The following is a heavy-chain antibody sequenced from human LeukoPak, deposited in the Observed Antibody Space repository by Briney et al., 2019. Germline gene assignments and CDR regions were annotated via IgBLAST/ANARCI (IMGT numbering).Heavy chain of an antibody. D-gene: IGHD6-13*01. V-gene: IGHV4-59*01. J-gene: IGHJ5*02. CDR2: IYYSGST. Sequence: SETLSLTCTVSGGSISSYYWSWIRQPPGKGLEWIGYIYYSGSTNYNPSLKSRVTISVETSKNQFSLKLSSVTAADTAVYYCARDGGIAAAGTGWFDPWGQGTLVTVSS. CDR1: GGSISSYY. CDR3: ARDGGIAAAGTGWFDP.